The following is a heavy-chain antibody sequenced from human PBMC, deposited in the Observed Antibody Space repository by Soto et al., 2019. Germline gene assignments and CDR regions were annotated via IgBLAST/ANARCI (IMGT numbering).Heavy chain of an antibody. J-gene: IGHJ4*02. CDR2: ITSSGSTT. Sequence: GGSLRLSCAASGFTFSDYYMSWIRQAPGKGLEWVSSITSSGSTTYYTDSVKGRFTISRDNAKNSLYLQMNSLRAEDKAVYYCARERYSYGPYYFDYWGKGTLVTVSS. V-gene: IGHV3-11*01. D-gene: IGHD5-18*01. CDR1: GFTFSDYY. CDR3: ARERYSYGPYYFDY.